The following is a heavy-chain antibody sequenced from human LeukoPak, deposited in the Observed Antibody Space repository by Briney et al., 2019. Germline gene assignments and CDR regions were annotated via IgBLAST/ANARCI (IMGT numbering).Heavy chain of an antibody. CDR1: GGSMSSYY. CDR3: ARVGCSSTSCYSDV. V-gene: IGHV4-4*07. Sequence: SQTLSLTRSVSGGSMSSYYWSWIRQPAGKGLEWIGRIYTSGSTNYNPSLKSRVTMSVDTSKNQLSMKLSSVTAADAAVYYCARVGCSSTSCYSDVWGQGTTVTVSS. CDR2: IYTSGST. J-gene: IGHJ6*02. D-gene: IGHD2-2*01.